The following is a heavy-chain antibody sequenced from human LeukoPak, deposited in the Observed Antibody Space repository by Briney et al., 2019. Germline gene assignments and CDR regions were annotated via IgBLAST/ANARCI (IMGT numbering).Heavy chain of an antibody. Sequence: PSETLSLTCTVSGGSISSSSYYWGWIRQPPGKGLEWIGRIYTSGSTNYNPSLKSRVTMSVDTSKNQFSLKLSSVTAADTAVYYCARVGGLHALSLHTVVDYWGQGTLVTVSS. CDR2: IYTSGST. CDR3: ARVGGLHALSLHTVVDY. V-gene: IGHV4-61*05. J-gene: IGHJ4*02. D-gene: IGHD2-15*01. CDR1: GGSISSSSYY.